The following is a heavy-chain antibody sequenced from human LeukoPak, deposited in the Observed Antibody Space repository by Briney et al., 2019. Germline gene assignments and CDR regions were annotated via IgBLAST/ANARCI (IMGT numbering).Heavy chain of an antibody. CDR2: IYYSGST. Sequence: SETLALTCTVSGGSISSYYWSWIRQPPGKGLEWIGYIYYSGSTNYNPSLKSRVTISVDTSKTRFSLKLSSVTAADTAVYYCARLRGYRYGFPDYWGQGTLVTVSS. V-gene: IGHV4-59*01. CDR1: GGSISSYY. CDR3: ARLRGYRYGFPDY. J-gene: IGHJ4*02. D-gene: IGHD5-18*01.